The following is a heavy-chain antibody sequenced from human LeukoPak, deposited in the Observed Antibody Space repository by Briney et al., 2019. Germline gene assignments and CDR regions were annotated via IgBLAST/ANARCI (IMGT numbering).Heavy chain of an antibody. CDR3: AKVLHGDYLYFDY. D-gene: IGHD4-17*01. Sequence: GGSLRLSCAASGFTFSSYAMSWVRQAPGKGLEWVSAIRGSGANTYYADSVKGRFTISRDNSKNTLYLQMNSLRAEDTAVYYCAKVLHGDYLYFDYWGQGTLVTVSS. V-gene: IGHV3-23*01. J-gene: IGHJ4*02. CDR2: IRGSGANT. CDR1: GFTFSSYA.